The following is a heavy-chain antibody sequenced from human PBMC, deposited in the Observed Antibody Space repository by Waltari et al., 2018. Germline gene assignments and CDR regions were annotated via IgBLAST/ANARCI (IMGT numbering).Heavy chain of an antibody. CDR1: GHSFTDYH. Sequence: VQLVQSGTEVKKPGASVKVSCQASGHSFTDYHLHWVRQTPGQGLEWLGWINPKNGDTGYAQNFLGRVTMTRDTSINTVYMDLSGLRSDDTAVFYCARDPGPIVGAPDYWGQGTLVTVSS. D-gene: IGHD1-26*01. V-gene: IGHV1-2*02. J-gene: IGHJ4*02. CDR2: INPKNGDT. CDR3: ARDPGPIVGAPDY.